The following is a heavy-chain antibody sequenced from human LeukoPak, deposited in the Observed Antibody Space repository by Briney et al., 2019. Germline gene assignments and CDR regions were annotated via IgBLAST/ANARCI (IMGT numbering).Heavy chain of an antibody. D-gene: IGHD6-13*01. CDR1: GYSISSDYY. Sequence: SETLSLTCTVSGYSISSDYYWGWIRQPPGKGLEWIGSIHHSGRTYYNPSLKSRVTISVDTSKNQFSLKLSSVTAADTAVYYCAKVDGSSPPDYWGQGTLVTVSS. V-gene: IGHV4-38-2*02. CDR3: AKVDGSSPPDY. CDR2: IHHSGRT. J-gene: IGHJ4*02.